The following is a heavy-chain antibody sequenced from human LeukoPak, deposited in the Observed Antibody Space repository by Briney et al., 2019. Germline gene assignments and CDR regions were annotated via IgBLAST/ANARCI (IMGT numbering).Heavy chain of an antibody. D-gene: IGHD1-26*01. J-gene: IGHJ5*02. CDR1: GYTFTSYD. Sequence: GASVKVSCKASGYTFTSYDISWVRQAPGQGLEWMGWISTYNGNTNDAQKLQGRVTMTTDTITTTAYMELRSLRSDDTAVYYCARDHSGNWFDPWGQGTLVTVSS. CDR3: ARDHSGNWFDP. V-gene: IGHV1-18*01. CDR2: ISTYNGNT.